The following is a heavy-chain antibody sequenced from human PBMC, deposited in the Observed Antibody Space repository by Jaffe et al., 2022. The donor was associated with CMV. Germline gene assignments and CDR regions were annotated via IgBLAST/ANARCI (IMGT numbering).Heavy chain of an antibody. CDR1: GDSVSSNSAA. D-gene: IGHD1-7*01. V-gene: IGHV6-1*01. J-gene: IGHJ6*02. CDR2: TYYRSKWYN. Sequence: QVQLQQSGPGLVKPSQTLSLTCAISGDSVSSNSAAWNWIRQSPSRGLEWLGRTYYRSKWYNDYAVSVKSRITINPDTSKNQFSLQLNSVTPEDTAVYYCARVITGTFLEDYYYYGMDVWGQGTTVTVSS. CDR3: ARVITGTFLEDYYYYGMDV.